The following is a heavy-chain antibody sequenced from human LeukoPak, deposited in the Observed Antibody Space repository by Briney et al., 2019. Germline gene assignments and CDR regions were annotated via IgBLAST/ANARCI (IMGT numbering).Heavy chain of an antibody. D-gene: IGHD2/OR15-2a*01. Sequence: PGGSLRLSCAASGFTFSSYGMHWARQAPGKGLEWVAFIRNDGSTKFYADSVKGRFTISRDNSKNTLYLQMNSLRAEDTAVYYCANDIVIVSPAQGNYWGQGTLVTVSS. CDR3: ANDIVIVSPAQGNY. V-gene: IGHV3-30*02. CDR1: GFTFSSYG. CDR2: IRNDGSTK. J-gene: IGHJ4*02.